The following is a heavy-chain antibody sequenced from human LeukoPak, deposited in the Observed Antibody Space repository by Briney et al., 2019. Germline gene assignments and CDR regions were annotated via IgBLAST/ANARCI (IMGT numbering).Heavy chain of an antibody. D-gene: IGHD5-24*01. Sequence: GGSLRLSCAASGFTFSSSAMHWVRQAPDKGLEWVAVISYDGSNKYYADSVKGRFTISRDNSKNTLYLQMNSLRAEDTAVYYCAKRVATNYYYYYGMDVWGQGTTVTVSS. CDR3: AKRVATNYYYYYGMDV. CDR2: ISYDGSNK. CDR1: GFTFSSSA. V-gene: IGHV3-30-3*02. J-gene: IGHJ6*02.